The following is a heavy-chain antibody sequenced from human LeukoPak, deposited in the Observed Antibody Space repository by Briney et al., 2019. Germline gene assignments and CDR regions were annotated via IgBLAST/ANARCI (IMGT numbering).Heavy chain of an antibody. CDR1: GFTFSSYG. Sequence: GRSLRLSCAASGFTFSSYGMHWVRQAPGKGLEWVAVIWYDGSNKYYADSVKGRFTISRDNSKNTLYLQMNSLRAEDTAVYYCARSYGGYSGYFDYWGQGTLVTVSS. CDR2: IWYDGSNK. J-gene: IGHJ4*02. D-gene: IGHD5-12*01. V-gene: IGHV3-33*01. CDR3: ARSYGGYSGYFDY.